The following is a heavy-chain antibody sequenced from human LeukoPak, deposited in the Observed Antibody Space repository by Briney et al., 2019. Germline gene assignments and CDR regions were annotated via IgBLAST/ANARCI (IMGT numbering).Heavy chain of an antibody. CDR1: GFTFSNYG. J-gene: IGHJ6*03. V-gene: IGHV3-23*01. CDR2: ISGSGGST. D-gene: IGHD5-18*01. Sequence: GGSLRLSCAASGFTFSNYGMSWVRQAPGKGLEWVSAISGSGGSTYYADSVKGRFTISRDNAKNSLYLQMNSLRAEDTAVYYCARGAGDGYSYGDYYYYYYMDVWGKGTTVTVSS. CDR3: ARGAGDGYSYGDYYYYYYMDV.